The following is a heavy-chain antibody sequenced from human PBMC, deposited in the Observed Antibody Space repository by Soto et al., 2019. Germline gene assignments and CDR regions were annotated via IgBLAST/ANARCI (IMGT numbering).Heavy chain of an antibody. CDR1: GFTFSSYA. V-gene: IGHV3-30-3*01. CDR3: ARERKVGATLYDY. J-gene: IGHJ4*02. Sequence: QVQLVESGGGVVQPGRSLRLSCAASGFTFSSYAMHWVRQAPGKGLEWVAVISYDGSNKYYADSVKGRFTISRDNSKNTLYLQMNSLRAEDTAVYYCARERKVGATLYDYWGQGTLVTVSS. D-gene: IGHD1-26*01. CDR2: ISYDGSNK.